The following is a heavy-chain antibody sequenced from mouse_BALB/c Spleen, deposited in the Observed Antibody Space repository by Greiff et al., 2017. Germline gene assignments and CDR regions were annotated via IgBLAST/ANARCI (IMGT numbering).Heavy chain of an antibody. J-gene: IGHJ3*01. CDR3: APSYYGSSLFAY. CDR2: IDPANGNT. V-gene: IGHV14-3*02. D-gene: IGHD1-1*01. CDR1: GFNIKDTY. Sequence: EVKLQHSGAELVKPGASVKLSCTASGFNIKDTYMHWVKQRPEQGLEWIGRIDPANGNTKYDPKFQGKATITADTSSNTAYLQLSSLTSEDTAVYYCAPSYYGSSLFAYWGQGTLVTVSA.